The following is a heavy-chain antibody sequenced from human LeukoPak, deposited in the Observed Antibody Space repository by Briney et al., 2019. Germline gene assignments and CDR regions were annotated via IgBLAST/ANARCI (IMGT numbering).Heavy chain of an antibody. J-gene: IGHJ6*02. D-gene: IGHD6-13*01. Sequence: GGSLRLSCAASGFTFSSYGMHWVRQAPGKGLEWVAFIRYDGSNKYYADSVKGRFTISRDNSKNTPYLQMNSLRAEDTAVYYCAKDWADSSSWKLYYYYGMDVWGQGTTVTVSS. CDR3: AKDWADSSSWKLYYYYGMDV. CDR1: GFTFSSYG. V-gene: IGHV3-30*02. CDR2: IRYDGSNK.